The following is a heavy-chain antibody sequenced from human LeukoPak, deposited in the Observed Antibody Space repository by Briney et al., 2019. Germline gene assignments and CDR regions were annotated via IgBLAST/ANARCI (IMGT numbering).Heavy chain of an antibody. CDR2: ISAYNGNT. V-gene: IGHV1-18*01. J-gene: IGHJ6*03. CDR3: ARDRAGPYYMDV. CDR1: GYTFTSYG. Sequence: ASVKVSCKASGYTFTSYGISWVRQAPGQGLEWMGWISAYNGNTNYAQKFQGRVTMTTDTSTSTAYMELRSLRSDDTAVYYCARDRAGPYYMDVWGKGTTVTVSS.